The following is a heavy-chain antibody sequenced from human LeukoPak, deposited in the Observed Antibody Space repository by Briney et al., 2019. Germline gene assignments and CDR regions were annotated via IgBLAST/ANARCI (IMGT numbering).Heavy chain of an antibody. J-gene: IGHJ4*02. CDR1: GFTFDDYG. CDR2: INWNGGST. D-gene: IGHD2-15*01. Sequence: RSGGSLRLSCAASGFTFDDYGMSWVRQAPGKGLEWVSGINWNGGSTGYADSVKGRFTISRDNAKNSLYLQMNSLRAEDTALYYCAKHGLPLVVISAPLDYWGQGTLVTVAS. V-gene: IGHV3-20*04. CDR3: AKHGLPLVVISAPLDY.